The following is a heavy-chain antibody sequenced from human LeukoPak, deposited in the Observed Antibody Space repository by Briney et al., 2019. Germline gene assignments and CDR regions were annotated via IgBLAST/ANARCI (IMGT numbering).Heavy chain of an antibody. D-gene: IGHD2-15*01. V-gene: IGHV5-51*01. CDR2: IYPGDSDS. CDR3: ARHRGGYCSGDDWYLPGDY. Sequence: GESLKISCKGSGYSFTTYWIAWVRQVPGKGLELMGIIYPGDSDSRYSPSFQGQVTFSADKSISTAYLQWSSLRASDTAMYYCARHRGGYCSGDDWYLPGDYWGQGTLVTVSS. CDR1: GYSFTTYW. J-gene: IGHJ4*02.